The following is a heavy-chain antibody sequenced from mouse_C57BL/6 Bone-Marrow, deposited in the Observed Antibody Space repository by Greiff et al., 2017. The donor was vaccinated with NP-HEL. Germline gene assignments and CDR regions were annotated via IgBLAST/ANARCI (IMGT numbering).Heavy chain of an antibody. CDR3: ARMGGLRRGYAMDY. V-gene: IGHV1-82*01. Sequence: VKLVESGPELVKPGASVKISCKASGYAFSSSWMNWVKQRPGKGLEWIGRIYPGDGDTNYNGKFKGKATLTADKSSSTAYMQLSSLTSEDSAVYFCARMGGLRRGYAMDYWGQGTSVTVSS. J-gene: IGHJ4*01. D-gene: IGHD2-4*01. CDR1: GYAFSSSW. CDR2: IYPGDGDT.